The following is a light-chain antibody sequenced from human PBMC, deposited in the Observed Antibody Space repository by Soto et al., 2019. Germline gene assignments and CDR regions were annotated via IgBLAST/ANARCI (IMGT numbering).Light chain of an antibody. Sequence: EILMTQSPSTLTVSPGERATLSCRASQSVSRNLAWYQQKPGKAPRLLIYGASTRATGIPARFSGSGSGTESTLSISSLQSEDFEVYSCQQYNKWPLTFGGGTKVDIK. CDR1: QSVSRN. CDR2: GAS. V-gene: IGKV3-15*01. J-gene: IGKJ4*01. CDR3: QQYNKWPLT.